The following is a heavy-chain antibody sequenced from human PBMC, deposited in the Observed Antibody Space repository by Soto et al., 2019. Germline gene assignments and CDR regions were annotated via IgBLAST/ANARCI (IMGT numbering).Heavy chain of an antibody. D-gene: IGHD2-15*01. CDR2: TSAFYGNS. J-gene: IGHJ4*02. V-gene: IGHV1-18*04. CDR3: ARLVAAGSPLDY. Sequence: GASVKVSCKASGYPFSSYGITWVRQAPGQGLEWMGWTSAFYGNSTYSEKFQGRVTMTIDTSTSTAYMDLTSLKSDDTAVYYCARLVAAGSPLDYWGQGTLVTVSS. CDR1: GYPFSSYG.